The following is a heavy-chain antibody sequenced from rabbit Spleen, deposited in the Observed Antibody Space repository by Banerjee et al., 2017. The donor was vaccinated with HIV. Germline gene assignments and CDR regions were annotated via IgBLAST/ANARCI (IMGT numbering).Heavy chain of an antibody. CDR1: GFDFNKYG. CDR2: IDPIFGRT. Sequence: QEQLVESGGGLVQPGGSLKLSCKASGFDFNKYGLSWVRQAPGKGLEWIGYIDPIFGRTYYASWVNGRFTISSHNAQNTLYLQLNSLTAADTATYFCVREVAAKFSLWGPGTLVTVS. V-gene: IGHV1S47*01. D-gene: IGHD4-1*01. CDR3: VREVAAKFSL. J-gene: IGHJ4*01.